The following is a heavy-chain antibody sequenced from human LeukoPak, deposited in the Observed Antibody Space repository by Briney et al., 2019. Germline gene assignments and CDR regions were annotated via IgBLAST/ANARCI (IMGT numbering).Heavy chain of an antibody. CDR3: ARDHTYYYDSSGYAPFDY. V-gene: IGHV1-18*01. CDR1: GGTFSSYA. CDR2: ISAYNGNT. Sequence: ASVKLSCKASGGTFSSYAISWVRRAPGQGLEWMGWISAYNGNTNYAQKLQGRVTMTTDTSTSTAYMELRSLRSDDTAVYYCARDHTYYYDSSGYAPFDYWGQGTLVTVSS. J-gene: IGHJ4*02. D-gene: IGHD3-22*01.